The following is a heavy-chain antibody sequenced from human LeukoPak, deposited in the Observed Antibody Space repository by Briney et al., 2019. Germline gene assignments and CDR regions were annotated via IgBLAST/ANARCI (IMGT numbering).Heavy chain of an antibody. CDR3: TTNYDSGLDY. Sequence: WGSLRLSCAASGFTFTNAWMSWVRQAPGRGLEWVGRIKSKTYGGTTDYAAPVKGRFTISRDDSKNTLYLQMNSLKTEDTAVYYCTTNYDSGLDYWGQGTLVTVSS. D-gene: IGHD3-10*01. J-gene: IGHJ4*02. CDR1: GFTFTNAW. CDR2: IKSKTYGGTT. V-gene: IGHV3-15*01.